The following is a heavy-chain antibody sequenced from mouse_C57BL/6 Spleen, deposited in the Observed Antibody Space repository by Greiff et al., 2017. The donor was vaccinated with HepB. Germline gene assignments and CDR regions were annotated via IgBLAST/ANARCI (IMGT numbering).Heavy chain of an antibody. CDR3: AKGGNIDY. V-gene: IGHV5-9*01. CDR2: ISGGGGNT. Sequence: EVQRVESGGGLVKPGGSLKLSCAASGFTFSSYTMSWVRQTPEKRLEWVATISGGGGNTYYPDSVKGRFTISRDNAKNTLYLQMSSLRSEDTALYYCAKGGNIDYWGQGTTLTVSS. D-gene: IGHD2-1*01. J-gene: IGHJ2*01. CDR1: GFTFSSYT.